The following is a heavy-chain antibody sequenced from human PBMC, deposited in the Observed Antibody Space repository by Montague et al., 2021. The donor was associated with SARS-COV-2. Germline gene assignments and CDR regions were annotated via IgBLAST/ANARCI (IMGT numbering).Heavy chain of an antibody. CDR2: TYYSGSA. Sequence: SETLSLTCTVSGASIYAYYWTWIRQPPGKGLEYIGFTYYSGSANYNPSLKSRVTISVDKSKNQFSLTLTSATAADTAMYYCARLAPERHCSVATCSPHWGQGILVTVSS. V-gene: IGHV4-59*01. J-gene: IGHJ4*02. D-gene: IGHD2-2*01. CDR1: GASIYAYY. CDR3: ARLAPERHCSVATCSPH.